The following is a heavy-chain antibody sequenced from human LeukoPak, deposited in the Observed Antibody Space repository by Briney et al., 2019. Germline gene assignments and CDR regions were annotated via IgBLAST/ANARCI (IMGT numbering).Heavy chain of an antibody. V-gene: IGHV4-59*01. CDR2: IYYSGST. CDR3: ARDYCSGGSCYHFDY. D-gene: IGHD2-15*01. Sequence: PSETLSLTCTVSGGSISSYYWSWIRQPPGKGLERIGYIYYSGSTNYNPSLKSRVTISVDTSKNKFSLKLSSVTAADRAVYYCARDYCSGGSCYHFDYWGQGTLVTVSS. J-gene: IGHJ4*02. CDR1: GGSISSYY.